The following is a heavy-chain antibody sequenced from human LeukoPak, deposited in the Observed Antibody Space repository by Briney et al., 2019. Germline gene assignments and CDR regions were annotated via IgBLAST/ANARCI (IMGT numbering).Heavy chain of an antibody. CDR2: ISYDGSNK. V-gene: IGHV3-30*18. CDR1: GFTFSSYG. D-gene: IGHD1-26*01. Sequence: GGSLRLSCAASGFTFSSYGMQWVRQAPGKGLEWVAVISYDGSNKYYADSVKGRFTISRDNSKNTLYLQMNSLRAEDTAVYYCAKEPTTHDYWGQGTLVTVSS. CDR3: AKEPTTHDY. J-gene: IGHJ4*02.